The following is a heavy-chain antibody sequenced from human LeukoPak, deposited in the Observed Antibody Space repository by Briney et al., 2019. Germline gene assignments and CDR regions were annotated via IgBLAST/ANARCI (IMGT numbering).Heavy chain of an antibody. CDR1: GGTFSTYA. CDR2: IIPIFGTA. D-gene: IGHD2-8*01. CDR3: ARDLCTNGVCYSDY. V-gene: IGHV1-69*13. Sequence: ASVKVSCKASGGTFSTYAISWVRQAPGQGLEWMGGIIPIFGTANYAQKFQGRVTITADESTSTAYMELSSLRSEDTAVYYCARDLCTNGVCYSDYWGQGTLVTVSS. J-gene: IGHJ4*02.